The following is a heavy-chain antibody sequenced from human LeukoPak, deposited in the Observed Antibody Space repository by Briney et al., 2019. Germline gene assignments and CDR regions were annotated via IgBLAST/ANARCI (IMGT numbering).Heavy chain of an antibody. D-gene: IGHD3-9*01. CDR2: INAGNGNT. V-gene: IGHV1-3*01. CDR1: GYTFTSYA. Sequence: ASVTVSCKASGYTFTSYAMHWVRQAPGQRIEWMGWINAGNGNTKYSQKFQGRVTITRDTAASTAYMELSSLRSEDTAVYYCARDPAPVLRYFDWLGPTNWFDPWGQGTLVTVSS. CDR3: ARDPAPVLRYFDWLGPTNWFDP. J-gene: IGHJ5*02.